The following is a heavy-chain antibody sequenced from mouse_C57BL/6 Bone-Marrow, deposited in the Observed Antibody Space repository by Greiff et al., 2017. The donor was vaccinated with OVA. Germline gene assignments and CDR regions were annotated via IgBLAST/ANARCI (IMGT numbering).Heavy chain of an antibody. CDR1: GYTFTSYW. V-gene: IGHV1-50*01. D-gene: IGHD1-1*01. Sequence: QVQLKQPGAELVKPGASVKLSCKASGYTFTSYWMHWVKQRPGQGLEWIGEIDPSDSYTNYNQKFKGKATLTVDTSSSTAYMQLSSLTSEDSAVYYCAREGITTVVAFDYWGQGTTLTVSS. CDR2: IDPSDSYT. J-gene: IGHJ2*01. CDR3: AREGITTVVAFDY.